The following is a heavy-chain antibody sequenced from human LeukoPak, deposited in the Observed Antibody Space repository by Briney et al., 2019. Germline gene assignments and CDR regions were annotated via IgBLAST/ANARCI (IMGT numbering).Heavy chain of an antibody. D-gene: IGHD3-10*01. J-gene: IGHJ4*02. CDR3: ARFPIRGSSSDY. CDR2: ISYDGSNK. CDR1: GFTFSSYA. V-gene: IGHV3-30*04. Sequence: GGSLRLSCAASGFTFSSYAMHWVRQAPGKGLEWVAVISYDGSNKYYADSVKGRFTISRDNSENTLYLQMNSLRAEDTAVYYCARFPIRGSSSDYWGQGTLVTVSS.